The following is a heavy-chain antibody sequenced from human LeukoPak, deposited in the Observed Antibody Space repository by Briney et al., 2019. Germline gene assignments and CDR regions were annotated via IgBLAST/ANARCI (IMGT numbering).Heavy chain of an antibody. Sequence: PGGSLRLSCAASGFTFSSYGMYWVRQAPGKGLEWVAVISYDGSNKYYADSVKGRFTISRDNSKNTLYLQMNSLRAEDTAVYYCANLRGIAVAGLNYYGMDVWGQGTTVTVSS. CDR1: GFTFSSYG. V-gene: IGHV3-30*18. D-gene: IGHD6-19*01. CDR2: ISYDGSNK. CDR3: ANLRGIAVAGLNYYGMDV. J-gene: IGHJ6*02.